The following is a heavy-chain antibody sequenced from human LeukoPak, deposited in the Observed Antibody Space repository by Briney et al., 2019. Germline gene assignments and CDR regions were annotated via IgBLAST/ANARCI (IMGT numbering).Heavy chain of an antibody. J-gene: IGHJ3*02. CDR3: ARRIVGAFDI. V-gene: IGHV4-34*01. D-gene: IGHD2/OR15-2a*01. CDR1: GGSFSGYY. Sequence: SETLSLTCAVYGGSFSGYYWSWIRQPPGKGLEWIGEINHSGSTNYNPSLKSRVTISVDTSKNQFSLKLSSVTAADTAVYYCARRIVGAFDIWGQGTMVTVSS. CDR2: INHSGST.